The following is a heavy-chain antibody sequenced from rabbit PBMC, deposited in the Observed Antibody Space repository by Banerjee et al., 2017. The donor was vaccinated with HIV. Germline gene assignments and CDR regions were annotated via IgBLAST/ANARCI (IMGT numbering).Heavy chain of an antibody. V-gene: IGHV1S45*01. J-gene: IGHJ2*01. CDR1: GFSFSSGYY. CDR2: IYAGTGGSL. CDR3: ARDKDGGGYDGALDP. D-gene: IGHD1-1*01. Sequence: QQQLVESGGGLVKPGASLTLTCKASGFSFSSGYYICWVRQAPGKGLEWIACIYAGTGGSLYYASWAKGRFTISKTSWTTVTLQMTSLTAADTATYFCARDKDGGGYDGALDPWGPGTLVTVS.